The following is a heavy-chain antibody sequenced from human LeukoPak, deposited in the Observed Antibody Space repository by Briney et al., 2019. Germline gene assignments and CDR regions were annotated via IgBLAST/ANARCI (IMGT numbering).Heavy chain of an antibody. V-gene: IGHV1-2*02. Sequence: AASVKVSCKSSGYTFTDYYMHWVRQAPGQGLQWMGWINPNSGDTNYAQNFQGRVTMTRDTSISTAYMDLSRLRSGDTAVYYCARDLPPEVATNRYDYWGQGTLVTVSS. J-gene: IGHJ4*02. CDR1: GYTFTDYY. CDR2: INPNSGDT. D-gene: IGHD5-24*01. CDR3: ARDLPPEVATNRYDY.